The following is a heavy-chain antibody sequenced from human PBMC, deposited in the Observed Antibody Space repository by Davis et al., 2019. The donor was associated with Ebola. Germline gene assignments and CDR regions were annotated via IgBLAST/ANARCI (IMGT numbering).Heavy chain of an antibody. Sequence: SETLSLTCAVSGYSISSGYYWGWIRQPPGKGLEWIGSIYYSGSTYYNPSLKSRVTISVDTSKNQFSLKLSSVTAADTAVYYCARYSYGGYYFDYWGQGTLVTVSS. J-gene: IGHJ4*02. V-gene: IGHV4-38-2*01. D-gene: IGHD5-18*01. CDR1: GYSISSGYY. CDR3: ARYSYGGYYFDY. CDR2: IYYSGST.